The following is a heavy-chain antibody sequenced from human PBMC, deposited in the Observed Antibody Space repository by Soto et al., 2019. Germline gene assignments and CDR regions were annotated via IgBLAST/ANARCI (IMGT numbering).Heavy chain of an antibody. Sequence: SVEVACRGSGGTFSSDAISWVRQAPGQGLEWMGGIIPIFGTANYAQKFQGRVTITADESTSTAYMELSSLRSEDTAVYYCARDASMTTGALWGQATLVTVSS. CDR3: ARDASMTTGAL. J-gene: IGHJ4*02. V-gene: IGHV1-69*13. D-gene: IGHD4-17*01. CDR2: IIPIFGTA. CDR1: GGTFSSDA.